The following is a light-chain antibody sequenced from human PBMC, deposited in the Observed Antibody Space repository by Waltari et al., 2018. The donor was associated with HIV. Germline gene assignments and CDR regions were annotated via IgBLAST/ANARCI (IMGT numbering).Light chain of an antibody. CDR2: DAS. CDR1: QDISNY. CDR3: QQYDNLPLT. Sequence: DIQMTQAQSSLSASVGDRVTITCQASQDISNYLNWYQQKPGKAPKLLIYDASNLETGVPSRFSGSGSGTDFTFTISSLQPEDIATYYCQQYDNLPLTFGPGTKVDIK. J-gene: IGKJ3*01. V-gene: IGKV1-33*01.